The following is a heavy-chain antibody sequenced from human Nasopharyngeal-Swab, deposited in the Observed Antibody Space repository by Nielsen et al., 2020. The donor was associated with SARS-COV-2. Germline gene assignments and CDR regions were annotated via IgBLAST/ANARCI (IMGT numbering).Heavy chain of an antibody. CDR2: FDPEDGET. CDR1: GYTLTELS. Sequence: ASVKVSCKVSGYTLTELSMHWVRQAPGKGLEWMGGFDPEDGETIYAQKFQGRVTMTEDTSTDTAYMELSSLRSEDTAVYYCATALAVADGKDGVHYYYGMDVWGQGTTVTVSS. J-gene: IGHJ6*02. CDR3: ATALAVADGKDGVHYYYGMDV. V-gene: IGHV1-24*01. D-gene: IGHD6-19*01.